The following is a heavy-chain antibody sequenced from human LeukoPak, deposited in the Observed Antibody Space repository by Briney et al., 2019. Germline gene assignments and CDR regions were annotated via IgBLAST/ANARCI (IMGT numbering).Heavy chain of an antibody. CDR2: IYYRGST. CDR1: GDSISSADYF. D-gene: IGHD3-10*01. J-gene: IGHJ4*02. Sequence: SQTLSLTCTVSGDSISSADYFWSWIRQPPGKRPEWLGHIYYRGSTHYSPSLKSRLSISVDTSKNQFSLELSSVTVADTAVYFCARDLHGSGPYRYFDFWGQGALVTVSS. V-gene: IGHV4-30-4*01. CDR3: ARDLHGSGPYRYFDF.